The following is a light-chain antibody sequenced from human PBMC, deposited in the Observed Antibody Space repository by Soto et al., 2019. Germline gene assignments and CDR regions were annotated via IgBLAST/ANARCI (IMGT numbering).Light chain of an antibody. CDR3: TSYADRNNAGV. Sequence: QSVLTQPPSASGSPGQSVTISCTGSSTDIGAYDFVSWYQQHPGRAPKLIIYEVTKRPSGVPDRFSGSKFGNTASLTVSGLQHEDEAEYYWTSYADRNNAGVFGGGTKVTV. J-gene: IGLJ2*01. CDR2: EVT. CDR1: STDIGAYDF. V-gene: IGLV2-8*01.